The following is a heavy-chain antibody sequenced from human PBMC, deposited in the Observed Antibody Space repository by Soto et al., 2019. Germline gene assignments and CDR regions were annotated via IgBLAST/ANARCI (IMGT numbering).Heavy chain of an antibody. Sequence: GGSLRLSCAASGFTFSNYAMSWVRQAPGKGLEWVSAISGSGGSTYYADSVKGRFTISRDNSNNTLYLQMNSLRAEDTAVYYCATDPRVHYYDSGSSSYWGQGTLVTVSS. J-gene: IGHJ4*02. D-gene: IGHD3-10*01. V-gene: IGHV3-23*01. CDR2: ISGSGGST. CDR3: ATDPRVHYYDSGSSSY. CDR1: GFTFSNYA.